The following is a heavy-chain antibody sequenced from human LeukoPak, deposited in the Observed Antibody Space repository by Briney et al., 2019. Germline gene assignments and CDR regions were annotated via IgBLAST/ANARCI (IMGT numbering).Heavy chain of an antibody. CDR3: ARDINSYFDY. Sequence: GGSPRLSCAASGFTFSIYAIHWVRQAPGKGLEWVAFISSNGGSEYYADSVKGRFTISRDNSKNTVYLQMNSLRAEDTAVYYCARDINSYFDYWGQGTLVTVSS. V-gene: IGHV3-30-3*01. CDR2: ISSNGGSE. J-gene: IGHJ4*02. D-gene: IGHD2/OR15-2a*01. CDR1: GFTFSIYA.